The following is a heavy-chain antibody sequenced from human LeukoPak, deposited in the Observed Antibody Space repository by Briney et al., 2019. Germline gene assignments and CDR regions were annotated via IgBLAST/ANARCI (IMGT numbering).Heavy chain of an antibody. D-gene: IGHD3-9*01. J-gene: IGHJ4*02. CDR1: GGSISSSSYY. CDR3: ASLAGILTGYYTDY. Sequence: SETLSLTCTVSGGSISSSSYYWGWIRQPPGKGLEWIGSIYYSGSTYYNPSLKSRVTISVDTSKNQFSLKLSSVTAADTAVYYCASLAGILTGYYTDYWGQGTLVTVSS. CDR2: IYYSGST. V-gene: IGHV4-39*01.